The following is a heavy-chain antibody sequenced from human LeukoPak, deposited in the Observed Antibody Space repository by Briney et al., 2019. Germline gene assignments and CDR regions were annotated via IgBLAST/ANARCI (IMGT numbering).Heavy chain of an antibody. CDR3: ARDPPMVRGVIIRYAFDI. CDR1: GYTFTSYG. V-gene: IGHV1-18*01. CDR2: ISAYNGNT. Sequence: ASVKVSCKASGYTFTSYGIGWVRQAPGQGLEWMGWISAYNGNTNYAQKLQGRVTMTTDTSTSTAYMELRSLRPDDTAVYYCARDPPMVRGVIIRYAFDIWGQGTMVTVSS. D-gene: IGHD3-10*01. J-gene: IGHJ3*02.